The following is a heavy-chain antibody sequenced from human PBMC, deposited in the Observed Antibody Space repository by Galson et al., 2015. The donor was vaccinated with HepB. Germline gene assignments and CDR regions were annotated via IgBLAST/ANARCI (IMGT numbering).Heavy chain of an antibody. Sequence: SLRLSCAGSGFTFSSYAMSWVRQAPGKGLEWVSDISGDGDNTYYADSVKGRFTVSRDNSKNTLYLQMNSLRAEDTAGYYCVSSPGGPLFTGFDPWGQGTLFTASA. CDR3: VSSPGGPLFTGFDP. CDR1: GFTFSSYA. D-gene: IGHD2-21*01. CDR2: ISGDGDNT. J-gene: IGHJ5*02. V-gene: IGHV3-23*01.